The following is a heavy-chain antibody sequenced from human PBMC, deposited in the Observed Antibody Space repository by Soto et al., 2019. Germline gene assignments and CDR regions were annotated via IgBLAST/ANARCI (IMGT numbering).Heavy chain of an antibody. Sequence: EVQLVQSGAEVKKPGESLKISCKGSGYSFTSYWIGWVRQMPGKGLEWMGIIYPGDSDTRYSPSFQGQVTISADKSISTAYLQWSSLKASDTAMYYCARQVVVAAAVNYFDYWGQGTLVTVSS. CDR3: ARQVVVAAAVNYFDY. CDR2: IYPGDSDT. D-gene: IGHD6-25*01. V-gene: IGHV5-51*01. J-gene: IGHJ4*02. CDR1: GYSFTSYW.